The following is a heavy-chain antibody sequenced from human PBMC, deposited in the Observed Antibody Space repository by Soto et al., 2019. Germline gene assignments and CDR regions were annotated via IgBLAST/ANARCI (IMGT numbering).Heavy chain of an antibody. V-gene: IGHV1-18*01. CDR2: ISAYNGNT. D-gene: IGHD3-22*01. CDR1: GYTFTSYG. CDR3: ARALYYYDSSGYYWVWFDP. J-gene: IGHJ5*02. Sequence: GASVKVSCKASGYTFTSYGISWVRQAPGQGLEWMGWISAYNGNTNYAQKLQGRVTMTTDTSTSTAYMELRSLRSDDTAVYYCARALYYYDSSGYYWVWFDPWGQGTLVTVSS.